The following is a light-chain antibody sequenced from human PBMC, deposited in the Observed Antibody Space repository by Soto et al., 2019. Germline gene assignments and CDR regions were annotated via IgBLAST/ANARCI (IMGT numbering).Light chain of an antibody. Sequence: QSVLTQPPSVSGAPGQRVTISCTGSSSNIGAGYDVHWYQQLPGTAPKLLIYGNSNRPSGVPDRFSGSKSGTSASLAITGHQADDEADYYCQSYDSSLSGSAVFGGGTQLTVL. CDR2: GNS. V-gene: IGLV1-40*01. CDR3: QSYDSSLSGSAV. CDR1: SSNIGAGYD. J-gene: IGLJ7*01.